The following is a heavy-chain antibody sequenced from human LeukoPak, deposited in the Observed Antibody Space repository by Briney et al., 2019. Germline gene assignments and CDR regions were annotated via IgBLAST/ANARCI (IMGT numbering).Heavy chain of an antibody. V-gene: IGHV4-39*07. D-gene: IGHD6-6*01. CDR3: ARDLIAPRSNWFDP. CDR2: IYYNGTT. CDR1: GGSISSNNFY. Sequence: SETLSLTCTVSGGSISSNNFYWGWIRQPPGKGLEWIGSIYYNGTTYYNPSLKSRVTISVDTSKNQFSLKLSSVTAADTAVYYCARDLIAPRSNWFDPWGQGTLVTVSS. J-gene: IGHJ5*02.